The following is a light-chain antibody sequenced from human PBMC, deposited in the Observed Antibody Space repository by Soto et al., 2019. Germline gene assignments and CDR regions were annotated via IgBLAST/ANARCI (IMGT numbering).Light chain of an antibody. Sequence: EIVLTQSPGTLSLSPGERATLSCRASQSVGSRYLAWYQQKPGQAPRLLIYGASSRATGIPDRFSGSGSETDFTLAVSSLEPEDCGVYYCQHYGRSPWTVGQGTKVEIK. CDR1: QSVGSRY. J-gene: IGKJ1*01. V-gene: IGKV3-20*01. CDR3: QHYGRSPWT. CDR2: GAS.